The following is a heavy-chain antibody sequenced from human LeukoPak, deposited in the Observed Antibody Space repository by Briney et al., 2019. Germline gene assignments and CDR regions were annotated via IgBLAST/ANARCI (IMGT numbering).Heavy chain of an antibody. CDR2: IYTSGST. CDR1: GGSISSGSYY. D-gene: IGHD1-26*01. Sequence: SQTLSLTCTVSGGSISSGSYYWSWIRQPAGKGLEWIGRIYTSGSTNYNPSLKSRVTISVDTSKNQFSLKLSSVTAADTAVYYCARTGNSGSYFPYYYYMDVWGKGTTVTISS. J-gene: IGHJ6*03. CDR3: ARTGNSGSYFPYYYYMDV. V-gene: IGHV4-61*02.